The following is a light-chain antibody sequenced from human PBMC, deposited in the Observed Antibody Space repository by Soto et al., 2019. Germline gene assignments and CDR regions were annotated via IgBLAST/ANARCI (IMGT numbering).Light chain of an antibody. CDR1: SSDVGGYKY. J-gene: IGLJ1*01. V-gene: IGLV2-11*01. CDR3: CSYAGSYTFGV. Sequence: QSVLTQPRSVSGSPGQSVTISCTGTSSDVGGYKYVSWYQQHPGKAPKLMIYDVGKRPSGVPDRFSGSKSGNTASLTISGLQAEDEADYYCCSYAGSYTFGVFGTGTKVTVL. CDR2: DVG.